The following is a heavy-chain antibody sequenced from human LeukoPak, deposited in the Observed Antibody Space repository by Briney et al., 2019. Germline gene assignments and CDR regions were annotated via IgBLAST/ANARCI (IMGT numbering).Heavy chain of an antibody. CDR3: AREVRGGSTYLNY. J-gene: IGHJ4*02. V-gene: IGHV4-59*12. CDR1: GGSISSYY. D-gene: IGHD6-25*01. CDR2: IYYSGST. Sequence: SETLSLTCTVSGGSISSYYWSWIRQPPGKGLEWIGYIYYSGSTNYKPSLKSRVTISVDTSKNQFSLKLSSVAAADTAVYFCAREVRGGSTYLNYWGQGTLVTVSS.